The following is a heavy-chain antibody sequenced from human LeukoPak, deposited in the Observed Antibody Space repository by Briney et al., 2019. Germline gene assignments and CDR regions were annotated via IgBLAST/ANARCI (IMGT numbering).Heavy chain of an antibody. CDR2: INSDGSST. CDR3: ARDHLSSGSSPNYYYYYYMDV. V-gene: IGHV3-74*01. D-gene: IGHD6-19*01. J-gene: IGHJ6*03. CDR1: GFTFSSYW. Sequence: GGSLRLSCAASGFTFSSYWMHWVRQAPGKGLVWVSRINSDGSSTNYADSVKGRFTISRDNAKNTLCLQMNSLRAEDTAVYYCARDHLSSGSSPNYYYYYYMDVWGKGTTVTISS.